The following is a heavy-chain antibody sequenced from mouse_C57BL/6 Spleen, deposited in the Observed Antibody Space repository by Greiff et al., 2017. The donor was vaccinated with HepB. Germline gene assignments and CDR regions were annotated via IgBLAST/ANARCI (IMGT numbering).Heavy chain of an antibody. CDR3: AQVYDYNYYAMGY. Sequence: VKLMESGPELVKPGASVKLSCKASGYTFTSYDINWVKQRPGQGLEWIGWIYPRDGSTKYNEKFKGKATLTVDTSSSTAYMELHSLTSEDSAVYFCAQVYDYNYYAMGYWGQGTSVTVSS. CDR1: GYTFTSYD. V-gene: IGHV1-85*01. CDR2: IYPRDGST. D-gene: IGHD2-4*01. J-gene: IGHJ4*01.